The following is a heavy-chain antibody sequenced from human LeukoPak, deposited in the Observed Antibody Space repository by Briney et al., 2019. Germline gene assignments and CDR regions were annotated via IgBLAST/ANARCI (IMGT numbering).Heavy chain of an antibody. CDR3: ARERIVVVPTDNWFDP. CDR2: IYYSGST. D-gene: IGHD2-2*01. V-gene: IGHV4-59*12. Sequence: SETLSLTCTVSGGSISSYYWSWIRQPPGKGLEWIGYIYYSGSTNYNPSLKSRVTISVDTSKNQFSLKLSSVTAADTAVYYCARERIVVVPTDNWFDPWGQGTLVTVSS. CDR1: GGSISSYY. J-gene: IGHJ5*02.